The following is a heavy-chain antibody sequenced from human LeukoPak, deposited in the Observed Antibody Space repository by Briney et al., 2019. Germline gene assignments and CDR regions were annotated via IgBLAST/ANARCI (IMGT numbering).Heavy chain of an antibody. J-gene: IGHJ4*02. CDR3: AKWMGRDS. CDR2: INQDVRKK. V-gene: IGHV3-7*02. CDR1: GFSFRTHW. Sequence: PGGSLRLPCAASGFSFRTHWMSWVRQARGKGLEWVANINQDVRKKFYVDSVEGRFTISRDDAKTSLFLQMNSLRVEDTAVYYCAKWMGRDSWGQGTLVTVSS. D-gene: IGHD6-19*01.